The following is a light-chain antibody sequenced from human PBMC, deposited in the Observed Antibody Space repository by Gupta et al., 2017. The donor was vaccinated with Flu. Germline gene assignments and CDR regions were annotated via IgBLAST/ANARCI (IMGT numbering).Light chain of an antibody. CDR3: QQYNDWPKT. J-gene: IGKJ1*01. CDR2: GAS. V-gene: IGKV3-15*01. Sequence: PAALSVSPGERATLSCRASQSININLAWYQQKPGQSPSLLIYGASTRATGVPARFSGSMSGTEYTLTISSVQSEDFAVYYCQQYNDWPKTFGQGTKVEI. CDR1: QSININ.